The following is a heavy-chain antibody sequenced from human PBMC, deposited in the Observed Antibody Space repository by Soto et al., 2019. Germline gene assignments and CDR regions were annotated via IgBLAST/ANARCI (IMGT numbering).Heavy chain of an antibody. CDR2: IYSGGST. CDR1: GFTASSNY. Sequence: GGSLRLSCAASGFTASSNYMSWVRQAPGKGLEWVSVIYSGGSTYYADSVKGRFTISRDNSKNTLYLQMNSLRAEDTAVYYCVRDRVKRIQLWLSYMDVWGKGTTVTVSS. V-gene: IGHV3-66*01. D-gene: IGHD5-18*01. CDR3: VRDRVKRIQLWLSYMDV. J-gene: IGHJ6*03.